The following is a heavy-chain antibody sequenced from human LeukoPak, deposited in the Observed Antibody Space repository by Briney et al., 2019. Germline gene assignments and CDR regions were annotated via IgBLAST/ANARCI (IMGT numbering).Heavy chain of an antibody. CDR1: GGSMRSYY. V-gene: IGHV4-59*01. CDR3: ARAPNGFGAFDI. J-gene: IGHJ3*02. D-gene: IGHD2-8*01. CDR2: IYYSGST. Sequence: SETLSLTCTASGGSMRSYYWVWIRQPPGKGLEWIGYIYYSGSTDYNPSLKSRVTISVDTSKNQFSLKMSSVTAADTAVYYCARAPNGFGAFDIWGPGTMVTVSS.